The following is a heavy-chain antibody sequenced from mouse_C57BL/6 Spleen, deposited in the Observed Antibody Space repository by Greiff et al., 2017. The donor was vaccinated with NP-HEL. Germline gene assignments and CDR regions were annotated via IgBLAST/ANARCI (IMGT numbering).Heavy chain of an antibody. V-gene: IGHV14-4*01. D-gene: IGHD1-1*01. J-gene: IGHJ2*01. CDR3: TTNYGSSYY. CDR2: IDPENGDT. Sequence: VQLQQSGAELVRPGASVKLSCTASGFNIKDDYMHWVKQRPEQGLEWIGWIDPENGDTEYASKFQGKATITADTSSNTAYLQLSSLTSEDTAVYYCTTNYGSSYYWGQGTTLTVSS. CDR1: GFNIKDDY.